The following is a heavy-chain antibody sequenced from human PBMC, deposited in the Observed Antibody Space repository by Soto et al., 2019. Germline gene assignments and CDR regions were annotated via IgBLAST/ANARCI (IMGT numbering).Heavy chain of an antibody. J-gene: IGHJ3*02. Sequence: QVQLQESGPGLVKPSQTLSLNCSVSGGSINTDDYYWNWIRQHAGQGLEWIGYIFYSGTTYFNPSLKSGISIELDPSKNPFSPAMSSVTAAHTAMYYCAGVRGHAFDIRGQGTMVTVSS. CDR1: GGSINTDDYY. V-gene: IGHV4-31*03. CDR3: AGVRGHAFDI. D-gene: IGHD3-10*01. CDR2: IFYSGTT.